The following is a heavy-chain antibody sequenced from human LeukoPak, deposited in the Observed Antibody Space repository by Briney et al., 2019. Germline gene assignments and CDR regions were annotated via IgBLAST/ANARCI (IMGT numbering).Heavy chain of an antibody. V-gene: IGHV4-34*01. Sequence: SETLSLTCAVYGGSFSNYYWSWIRQHPGKGLEWIGEINHSGSANYNPSLKSRVTMSVDTSKNQVSLKLSSVTAADAAVYYCARGPITMVRGLAWGQGTLVTVSS. J-gene: IGHJ5*02. CDR1: GGSFSNYY. CDR2: INHSGSA. CDR3: ARGPITMVRGLA. D-gene: IGHD3-10*01.